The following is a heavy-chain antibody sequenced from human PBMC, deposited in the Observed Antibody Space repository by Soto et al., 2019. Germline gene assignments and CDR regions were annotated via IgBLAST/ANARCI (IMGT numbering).Heavy chain of an antibody. CDR1: GYTFANFY. CDR3: ARGGYYDISGSRNYHYYGMNV. J-gene: IGHJ6*02. Sequence: ASVKVSCKTGGYTFANFYLHWVRQAPGQGLEWLGWISAYDDNTKYAQTLQGRVSMSTDTSTNTAYMELRSLRSDDTAMYYCARGGYYDISGSRNYHYYGMNVWGQGTTVTVSS. D-gene: IGHD3-22*01. CDR2: ISAYDDNT. V-gene: IGHV1-18*04.